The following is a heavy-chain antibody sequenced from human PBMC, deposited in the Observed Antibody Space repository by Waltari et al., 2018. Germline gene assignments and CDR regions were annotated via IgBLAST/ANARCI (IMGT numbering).Heavy chain of an antibody. CDR3: VRLEDCTGPGGNCYSGDSFAMDV. Sequence: QVQLQQWGAGLLQPSETLSLTCAVYGGSFSGYYWGWIRQPPGKGLEWIGEINHSGNTNHNPSIRTRVTMLVDTSKSQFSLKLNSVTAADTAVYYCVRLEDCTGPGGNCYSGDSFAMDVWGQGTTVTVSS. J-gene: IGHJ6*02. V-gene: IGHV4-34*02. D-gene: IGHD2-8*02. CDR2: INHSGNT. CDR1: GGSFSGYY.